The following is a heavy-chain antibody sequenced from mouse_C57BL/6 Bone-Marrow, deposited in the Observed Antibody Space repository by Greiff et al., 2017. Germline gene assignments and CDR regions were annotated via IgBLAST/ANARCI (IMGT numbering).Heavy chain of an antibody. CDR2: IDPNSGGT. D-gene: IGHD2-12*01. CDR3: ARERRVTTEYYFDY. Sequence: QVQLQQPGAELVKPGASVKLSCKASGYTFTSYWMHWVQQRPGRGLEWIGRIDPNSGGTKYNEKFKSKATLTVDKPYSTAYMQLSSLTSEASAVYYCARERRVTTEYYFDYWGQGTTLTVSS. V-gene: IGHV1-72*01. CDR1: GYTFTSYW. J-gene: IGHJ2*01.